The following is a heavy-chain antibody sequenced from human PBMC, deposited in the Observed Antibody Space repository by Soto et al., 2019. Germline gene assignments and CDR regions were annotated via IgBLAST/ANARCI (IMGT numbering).Heavy chain of an antibody. J-gene: IGHJ3*01. V-gene: IGHV3-9*01. D-gene: IGHD2-2*01. CDR3: TKNEGHCSSISCKDAFDY. CDR2: ISWDGTYT. Sequence: EVQLVESGGGLVQPGRSLRLSCAASGFTFVDHGMHWVRQAPGQGLEWISGISWDGTYTGYADSVKGRFTISRDNAKKSLYLQMNSLRVEDTALYYCTKNEGHCSSISCKDAFDYWGLGTMVTVS. CDR1: GFTFVDHG.